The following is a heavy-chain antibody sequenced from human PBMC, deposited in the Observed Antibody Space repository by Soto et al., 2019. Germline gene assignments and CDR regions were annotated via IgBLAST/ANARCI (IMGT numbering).Heavy chain of an antibody. J-gene: IGHJ4*02. CDR1: GLTFASYG. Sequence: GGSLRLSCAASGLTFASYGMHWVRQAPGKGLEWVALISSHGGSSSFDADSVKGRFTISRDNSKTTLYLQMNSLSTDETAVYYCARDFPYCGSTSCYSAAPKYWGQGTLVTVSS. V-gene: IGHV3-30*03. CDR3: ARDFPYCGSTSCYSAAPKY. CDR2: ISSHGGSSS. D-gene: IGHD2-2*01.